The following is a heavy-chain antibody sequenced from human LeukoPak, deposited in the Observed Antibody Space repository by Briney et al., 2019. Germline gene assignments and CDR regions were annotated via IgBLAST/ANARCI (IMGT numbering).Heavy chain of an antibody. D-gene: IGHD3-10*01. CDR3: AKDGDYYYYYYMDV. CDR1: GFTFTSYA. J-gene: IGHJ6*03. V-gene: IGHV3-23*01. Sequence: GGSLRLSCAASGFTFTSYAMGWVRQAPGKGLEWVSSVSGSGDGTYYADFVKGRFTISRDNSKNTLYLQMNSLRAEDTAVYYCAKDGDYYYYYYMDVWGKGTTVTVSS. CDR2: VSGSGDGT.